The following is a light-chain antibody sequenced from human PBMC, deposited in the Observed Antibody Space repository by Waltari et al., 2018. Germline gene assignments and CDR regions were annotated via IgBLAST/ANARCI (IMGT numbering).Light chain of an antibody. V-gene: IGKV4-1*01. CDR2: WAS. CDR1: SFLSSSNNKNY. Sequence: SFLSSSNNKNYLAWYQQKPGQPPKLLIYWASTRESGVPDRFSGSGSGTDFTLAISSLQAEDVAVYYCHQYFGTPFTFGPGTKVEIK. J-gene: IGKJ3*01. CDR3: HQYFGTPFT.